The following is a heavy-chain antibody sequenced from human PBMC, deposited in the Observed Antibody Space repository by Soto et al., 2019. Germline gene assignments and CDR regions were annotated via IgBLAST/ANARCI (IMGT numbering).Heavy chain of an antibody. CDR1: GGSISSGGYY. CDR2: IYYSGST. D-gene: IGHD4-4*01. CDR3: ARDRGDDYSNNNWFDP. V-gene: IGHV4-31*03. J-gene: IGHJ5*02. Sequence: SSETLSLTCTVSGGSISSGGYYWSWIRQHPGKGLEWIGYIYYSGSTYYNPSLKSRVTISVDTSKNQFSLKLSSVTAADTAVYYCARDRGDDYSNNNWFDPWGQGTLVTVS.